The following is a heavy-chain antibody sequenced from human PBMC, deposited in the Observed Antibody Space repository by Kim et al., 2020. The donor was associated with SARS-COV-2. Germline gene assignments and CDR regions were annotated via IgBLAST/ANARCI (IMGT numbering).Heavy chain of an antibody. CDR1: GYTFTSYY. CDR3: ARVGYDYVWGSYPYYFDY. J-gene: IGHJ4*02. D-gene: IGHD3-16*01. V-gene: IGHV1-46*01. CDR2: INPSGGST. Sequence: ASVKVSCKASGYTFTSYYMHWVRQAPGQGLEWMGIINPSGGSTSYAQKFQGRVTMTRDTSTSTVYMELSSLRSEDTAVYYCARVGYDYVWGSYPYYFDYWGQGTLVTVSS.